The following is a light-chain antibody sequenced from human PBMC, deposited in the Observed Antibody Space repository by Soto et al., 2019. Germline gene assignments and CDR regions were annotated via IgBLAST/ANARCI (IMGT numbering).Light chain of an antibody. V-gene: IGKV3-20*01. CDR1: QSVSNRY. CDR2: GAS. CDR3: PPCGSPPPRT. Sequence: EIVLTQSPGTLSLSPGERATLSCRASQSVSNRYLAWYQKKPGQAPRLLIYGASSRATGIPDRFSGSGSGTDFILTLSRLEPENFSVFYFPPCGSPPPRTFGQGTKLEIK. J-gene: IGKJ2*01.